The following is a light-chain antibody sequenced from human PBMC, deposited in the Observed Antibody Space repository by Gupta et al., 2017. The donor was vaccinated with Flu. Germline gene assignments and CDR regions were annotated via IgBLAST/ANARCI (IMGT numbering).Light chain of an antibody. J-gene: IGLJ3*02. CDR2: DDS. CDR3: QVWDSNSDHGV. Sequence: SYVLTQSPSVSVAPGQTARITCGGNNIGSKRVHWYQQKPGQAPAVVVYDDSDRRSGIPERFSGSNSGTTATLTITRVEAGEEADYYCQVWDSNSDHGVFGGGTKLSVL. V-gene: IGLV3-21*02. CDR1: NIGSKR.